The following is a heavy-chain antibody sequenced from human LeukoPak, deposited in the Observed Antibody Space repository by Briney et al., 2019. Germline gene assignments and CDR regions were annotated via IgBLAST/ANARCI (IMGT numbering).Heavy chain of an antibody. CDR3: ARGDYYDSSGYYSFDY. D-gene: IGHD3-22*01. Sequence: SETLSLTCAVYGGSFSGYYWSWIRQPPGKGLEWIGEINHSGSTNYNPSLKSRVTISVDTSKNQFSLKLSSVTAADTAVYYRARGDYYDSSGYYSFDYWGQGTLVTVSS. J-gene: IGHJ4*02. CDR1: GGSFSGYY. V-gene: IGHV4-34*01. CDR2: INHSGST.